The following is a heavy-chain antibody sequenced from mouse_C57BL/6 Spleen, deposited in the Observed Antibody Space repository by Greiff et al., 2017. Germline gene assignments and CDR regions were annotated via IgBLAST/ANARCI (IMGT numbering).Heavy chain of an antibody. CDR2: IYPGDGDT. D-gene: IGHD2-1*01. CDR3: ARGWGNPGYFDV. Sequence: QVQLKQSGPELVKPGASVKISCKASGYAFSSSWMNWVKQRPGKGLEWIGRIYPGDGDTNYNGKFKGKATLTADKSSSTAYMQLSSLTSEDSAVYFCARGWGNPGYFDVWGTGTTVTVSS. V-gene: IGHV1-82*01. CDR1: GYAFSSSW. J-gene: IGHJ1*03.